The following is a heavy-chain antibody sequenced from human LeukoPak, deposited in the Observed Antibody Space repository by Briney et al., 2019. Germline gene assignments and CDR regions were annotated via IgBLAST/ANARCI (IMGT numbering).Heavy chain of an antibody. CDR1: GFAFSTYG. V-gene: IGHV3-30*02. CDR3: AKGLYAGGNTFFDY. CDR2: IQSDGSSK. D-gene: IGHD4-23*01. Sequence: GGSLRLSCAASGFAFSTYGMHWVRQGPGKGLEWESFIQSDGSSKHYAESVKGRFTISRDNSKNTVYLQMNSLRVDDTAVFYCAKGLYAGGNTFFDYWGQGTLVIVSS. J-gene: IGHJ4*02.